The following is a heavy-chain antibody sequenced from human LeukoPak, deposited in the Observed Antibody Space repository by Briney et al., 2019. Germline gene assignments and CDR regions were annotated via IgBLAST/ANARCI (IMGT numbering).Heavy chain of an antibody. CDR1: GFTFSSYP. CDR3: ARDLVYYYGSGSLRY. D-gene: IGHD3-10*01. CDR2: ISYDGSNK. J-gene: IGHJ4*02. V-gene: IGHV3-30*04. Sequence: PGGSLRLSCAASGFTFSSYPMHWVRQAPGKGLEWVALISYDGSNKYYADSVTGRFTISRDNSKNTLYLQMNSLRAEDTAVYYCARDLVYYYGSGSLRYWGQGTLVTVSS.